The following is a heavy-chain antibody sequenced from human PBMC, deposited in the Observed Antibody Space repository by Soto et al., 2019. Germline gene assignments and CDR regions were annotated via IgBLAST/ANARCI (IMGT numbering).Heavy chain of an antibody. V-gene: IGHV3-15*01. CDR2: IKSKADGGTA. D-gene: IGHD3-9*01. Sequence: GGSLRLSCVASGFNLSHPWMTWVRQAAGKGLEWVGRIKSKADGGTADYAAPVKGRATISRDDSKNTVYLQMSSLKTEDTAVYYCTTGIYYDILTGYHNVAYWGQGALVTVSS. CDR3: TTGIYYDILTGYHNVAY. J-gene: IGHJ4*02. CDR1: GFNLSHPW.